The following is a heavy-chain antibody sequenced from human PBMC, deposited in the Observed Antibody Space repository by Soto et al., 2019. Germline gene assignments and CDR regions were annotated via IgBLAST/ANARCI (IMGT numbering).Heavy chain of an antibody. D-gene: IGHD5-12*01. CDR3: ARGRPRGYSGYDFRIDY. CDR1: GGSFSGYY. Sequence: PSETLSLTCAVYGGSFSGYYWSWIRQPPGKGLEWIGEINHSGSTNYNPSLKSRVTISVDTSKNQFSLKLSSVTAADTAVYYCARGRPRGYSGYDFRIDYWGQGTLVTVSS. J-gene: IGHJ4*02. V-gene: IGHV4-34*01. CDR2: INHSGST.